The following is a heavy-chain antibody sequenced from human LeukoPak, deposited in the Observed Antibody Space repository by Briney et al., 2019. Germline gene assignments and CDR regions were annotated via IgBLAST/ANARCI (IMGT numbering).Heavy chain of an antibody. V-gene: IGHV3-21*04. Sequence: GGSLRLSCAASGFTFSSYSMNWVRQAPGKGLEWVSSISSSSSYIYYADSVKGRFTISRDNSKNTLYLQMNSLRAEDTAVYYCAKENGKSAGEYFDYWGQGTLVTVSS. D-gene: IGHD1-1*01. CDR2: ISSSSSYI. J-gene: IGHJ4*02. CDR1: GFTFSSYS. CDR3: AKENGKSAGEYFDY.